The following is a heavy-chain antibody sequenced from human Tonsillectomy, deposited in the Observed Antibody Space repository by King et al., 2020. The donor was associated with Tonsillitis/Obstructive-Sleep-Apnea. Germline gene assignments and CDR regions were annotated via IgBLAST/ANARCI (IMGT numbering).Heavy chain of an antibody. CDR1: GFTFSSYA. D-gene: IGHD2-2*01. CDR2: MSGSGGST. J-gene: IGHJ5*02. V-gene: IGHV3-23*04. CDR3: TKLVPATMSFDP. Sequence: VQLVESGGGLVQPGGSLRLSCAASGFTFSSYAMSWVRQAPGKGLEWVSVMSGSGGSTYYSDSVKGRFTISRDNSENTLYLQMNSLRAEDTAVYYCTKLVPATMSFDPWGQGALVTVSS.